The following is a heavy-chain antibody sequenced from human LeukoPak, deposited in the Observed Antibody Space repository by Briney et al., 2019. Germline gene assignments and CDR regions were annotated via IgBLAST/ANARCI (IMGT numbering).Heavy chain of an antibody. V-gene: IGHV3-15*01. J-gene: IGHJ4*02. CDR1: GFTFSSYW. Sequence: GGSLRLSCAASGFTFSSYWMSWVRQAPGKGLEWVGRIKSKTDGGTTDYAAPVKGRFTISRDDSKNTLYLQMNSLKTEDTAVYYCTTDPGWNDVDYWGQGTLVTVSS. D-gene: IGHD1-1*01. CDR2: IKSKTDGGTT. CDR3: TTDPGWNDVDY.